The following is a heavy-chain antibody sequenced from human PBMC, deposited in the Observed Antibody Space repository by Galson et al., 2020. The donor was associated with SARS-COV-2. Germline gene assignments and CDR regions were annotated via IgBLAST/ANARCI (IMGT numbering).Heavy chain of an antibody. D-gene: IGHD3-10*01. Sequence: SETLSLTCAVSGGPISSGGYSWSWIRQPPGKGLEWIGYIYHSGSTYYNPSLKSRVTISVDRSKNQFSLKLSSVTAADTAVYYCARGSGSYNFDAFDIWGQGTMVTVSS. CDR3: ARGSGSYNFDAFDI. CDR1: GGPISSGGYS. CDR2: IYHSGST. V-gene: IGHV4-30-2*01. J-gene: IGHJ3*02.